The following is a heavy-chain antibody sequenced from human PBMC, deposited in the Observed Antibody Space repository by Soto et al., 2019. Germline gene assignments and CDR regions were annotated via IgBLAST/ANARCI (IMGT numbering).Heavy chain of an antibody. D-gene: IGHD2-2*01. V-gene: IGHV4-39*01. Sequence: LSLTCSVSGASISSRDYYWGWIRQTPGKGLEWIGNIDYNRVTYYNPSLKSRVTVSKDTSKNQFSLKVASVTAADTAIYYCGRVMIGTSRHTDSDYWGQGTQVTVSS. CDR2: IDYNRVT. J-gene: IGHJ4*02. CDR1: GASISSRDYY. CDR3: GRVMIGTSRHTDSDY.